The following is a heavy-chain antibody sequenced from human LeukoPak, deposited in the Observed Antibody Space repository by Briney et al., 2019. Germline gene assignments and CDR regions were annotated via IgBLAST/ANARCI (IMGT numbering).Heavy chain of an antibody. J-gene: IGHJ4*02. CDR1: GDSVSTNSAA. Sequence: SQTLSLTCAISGDSVSTNSAAWNWIRQSPSRGLEWLGRTYYRSKWSYDYAVSVKSRITINPDTSKNQFSLQLNSVIPEDTVVYYCARGGIGYCSTTSCYFDSWGQGTLVTVSS. V-gene: IGHV6-1*01. CDR2: TYYRSKWSY. CDR3: ARGGIGYCSTTSCYFDS. D-gene: IGHD2-2*01.